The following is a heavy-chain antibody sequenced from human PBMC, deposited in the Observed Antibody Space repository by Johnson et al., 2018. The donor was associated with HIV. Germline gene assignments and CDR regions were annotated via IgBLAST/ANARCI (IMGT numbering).Heavy chain of an antibody. Sequence: QVQLVESGGGLVQPGGSLRLSCAGTGFTVSSNYMYWVRQAPGMGLEWVIVISYDGSNKYYTDSVKGRFTFSSDNSKNTLYLQMNSLRPEDTAVYYCAKNNQVWGLLPVDAFDIWGQGTLITVSS. J-gene: IGHJ3*02. D-gene: IGHD1-26*01. CDR2: ISYDGSNK. V-gene: IGHV3-30*18. CDR3: AKNNQVWGLLPVDAFDI. CDR1: GFTVSSNY.